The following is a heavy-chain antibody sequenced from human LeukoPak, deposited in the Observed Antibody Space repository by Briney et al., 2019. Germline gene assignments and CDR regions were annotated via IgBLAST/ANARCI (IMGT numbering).Heavy chain of an antibody. V-gene: IGHV4-30-4*07. D-gene: IGHD5-12*01. CDR3: ASHSGGYAY. J-gene: IGHJ4*02. Sequence: SETLSLTCAVSGGSISSGDYSWSWIRRPRRKGLEWIGYVYYSGGTYYNPSLKSRVTISVDTSKNQFSLKLSSATAADTAVYYCASHSGGYAYWGQGTLVTVSS. CDR2: VYYSGGT. CDR1: GGSISSGDYS.